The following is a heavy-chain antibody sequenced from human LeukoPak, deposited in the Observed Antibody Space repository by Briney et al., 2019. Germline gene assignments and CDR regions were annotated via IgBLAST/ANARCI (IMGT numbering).Heavy chain of an antibody. D-gene: IGHD3-10*01. CDR2: INHSGST. CDR3: ASHPGSGSYFLDY. Sequence: SETLSLTCAVYGGSFSGYYWSWIRQPPGKGLEWIGEINHSGSTNYNPSLKSRVTISVDTSKNQFSLKLSSETAADTAVYYCASHPGSGSYFLDYWGQGTLVTVSS. V-gene: IGHV4-34*01. J-gene: IGHJ4*02. CDR1: GGSFSGYY.